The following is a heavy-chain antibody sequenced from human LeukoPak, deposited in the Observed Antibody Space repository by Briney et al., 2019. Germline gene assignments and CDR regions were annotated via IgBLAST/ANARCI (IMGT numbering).Heavy chain of an antibody. Sequence: PGGSLRLSFTASGFTFSSYSMSWVRQPPGKGLEWVSSISSSSSYEYYPDSVNGRFTISRDTAKNSLYLQMNSLRGEDTAVHYCARDSRRCSGGSCYPDYCGHRNLVSVSP. CDR3: ARDSRRCSGGSCYPDY. CDR1: GFTFSSYS. J-gene: IGHJ4*01. D-gene: IGHD2-15*01. V-gene: IGHV3-21*01. CDR2: ISSSSSYE.